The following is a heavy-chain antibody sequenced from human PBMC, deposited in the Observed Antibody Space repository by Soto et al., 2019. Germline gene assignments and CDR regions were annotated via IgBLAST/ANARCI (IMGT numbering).Heavy chain of an antibody. CDR3: ARLEYSSSSWYYGMDV. D-gene: IGHD6-6*01. CDR2: IIPIFGTA. V-gene: IGHV1-69*13. J-gene: IGHJ6*02. CDR1: GGTFSSYA. Sequence: ASVKVSCKASGGTFSSYAISWVRQAPGQGLEWMGGIIPIFGTANYAQKFQGRVTITADESTSTAYMELSSLRSEDTAVYYCARLEYSSSSWYYGMDVWGQGTTVTVSS.